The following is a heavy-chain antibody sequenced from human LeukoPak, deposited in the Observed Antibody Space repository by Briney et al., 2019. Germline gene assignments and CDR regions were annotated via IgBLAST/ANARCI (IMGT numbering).Heavy chain of an antibody. CDR3: ARVASSGTYGDY. Sequence: GGSLRLSCAASGFTFSSYTMHWVRQAPGKGLEYVSAISNNGGTTYYANSVKGRFTISRDNSKNTLYLQMGSLRAEDMAVYYCARVASSGTYGDYWGQGTLVTVS. CDR2: ISNNGGTT. D-gene: IGHD1-26*01. CDR1: GFTFSSYT. J-gene: IGHJ4*02. V-gene: IGHV3-64*01.